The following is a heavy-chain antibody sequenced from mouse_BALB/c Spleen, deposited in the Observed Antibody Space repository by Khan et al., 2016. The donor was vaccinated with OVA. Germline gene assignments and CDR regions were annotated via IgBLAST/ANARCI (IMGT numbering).Heavy chain of an antibody. Sequence: EVQLQESGPGLVKPSQSLSLTCSVTGYSITSGYFWNWIRQFPGNKLEWMGYIRYDGDSNYNPSLKNRISITRDPSKNQFFLKLNSVTPEDTATFYCARGVSSGPAWFAYWGQGTLVTVSP. J-gene: IGHJ3*01. CDR1: GYSITSGYF. CDR3: ARGVSSGPAWFAY. V-gene: IGHV3-6*01. CDR2: IRYDGDS. D-gene: IGHD3-1*01.